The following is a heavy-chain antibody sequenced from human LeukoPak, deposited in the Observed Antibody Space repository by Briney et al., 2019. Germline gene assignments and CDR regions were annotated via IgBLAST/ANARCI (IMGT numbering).Heavy chain of an antibody. J-gene: IGHJ6*03. V-gene: IGHV3-53*01. Sequence: GGSLRLSCAASGFTVSGNYISWLRQAPGKGLEWVSVVYSGVSTYYADSVKGRFTISRDSSKNTLYLQMDSLRAEDTAVYYCARLRETTVTRDDSYYYMDVWGKGTTVIVSS. CDR1: GFTVSGNY. CDR3: ARLRETTVTRDDSYYYMDV. CDR2: VYSGVST. D-gene: IGHD4-17*01.